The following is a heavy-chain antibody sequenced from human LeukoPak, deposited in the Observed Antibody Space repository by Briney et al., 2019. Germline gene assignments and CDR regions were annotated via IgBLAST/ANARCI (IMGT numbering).Heavy chain of an antibody. CDR3: ARDPLTCSGGSCHSAGMDV. Sequence: TGGSLRLSCAASGFTFSSYAMHWVRQAPGKGLEWVAVISYDGSNKYYADSVKGRFTISRDNSKNTLYLQMNSLRAEDTAVYYCARDPLTCSGGSCHSAGMDVWGQGTTVTVSS. V-gene: IGHV3-30-3*01. CDR1: GFTFSSYA. CDR2: ISYDGSNK. J-gene: IGHJ6*02. D-gene: IGHD2-15*01.